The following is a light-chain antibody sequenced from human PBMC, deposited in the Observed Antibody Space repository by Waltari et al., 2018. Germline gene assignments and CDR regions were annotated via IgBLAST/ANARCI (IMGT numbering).Light chain of an antibody. Sequence: QSLLTQPPSASGTPGQRVTISCSGSSSNIGSNYVFWYQQLPGTAPKLLIYTNDQRPSGVPDRCSSASSGTSVSLTISGLRSEDEADSYCAAWDDKLRGRGVFGGGTKLTVL. CDR1: SSNIGSNY. V-gene: IGLV1-47*01. CDR2: TND. CDR3: AAWDDKLRGRGV. J-gene: IGLJ3*02.